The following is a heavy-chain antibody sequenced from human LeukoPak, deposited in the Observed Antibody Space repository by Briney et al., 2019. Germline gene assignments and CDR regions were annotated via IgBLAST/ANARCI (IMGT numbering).Heavy chain of an antibody. V-gene: IGHV3-74*01. D-gene: IGHD3-9*01. J-gene: IGHJ6*02. CDR1: GFTFSSYW. CDR3: ARDARYNIDV. CDR2: IISDGTSA. Sequence: GGSLRLSCAASGFTFSSYWMSWVRQAPGKGLVWVSRIISDGTSATYADSVKGRFTMSRDNAKNTLYLEMNSLRADDTAVYYCARDARYNIDVWGQGTTVTVSS.